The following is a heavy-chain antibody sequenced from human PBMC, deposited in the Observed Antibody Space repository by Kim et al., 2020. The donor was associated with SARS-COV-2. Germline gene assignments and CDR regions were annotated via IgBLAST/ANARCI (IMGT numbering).Heavy chain of an antibody. CDR1: GFIFYGSA. V-gene: IGHV3-33*03. J-gene: IGHJ3*02. CDR2: ISFDGSNK. D-gene: IGHD1-26*01. CDR3: VKDVRYNIVGATRGYFDI. Sequence: GGSLRLSCAASGFIFYGSAMHWVRQAPGRGLEWVSIISFDGSNKYYAESVKGRFIISRDNSRNTLYLEMNNLRVEDTAVYYCVKDVRYNIVGATRGYFDIWGQGTMVAVSP.